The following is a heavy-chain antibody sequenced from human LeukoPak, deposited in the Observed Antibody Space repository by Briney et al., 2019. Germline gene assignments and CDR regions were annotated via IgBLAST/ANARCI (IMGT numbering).Heavy chain of an antibody. V-gene: IGHV3-11*01. J-gene: IGHJ4*02. CDR2: ISSSGSTI. CDR1: GFTFSDYY. CDR3: SRDLGYSYDY. Sequence: GGSLRLSCAASGFTFSDYYMSWIRQAPGKGLEWGSYISSSGSTIYYADSVKGRFTISRDNAKNSLYLQKNSRIAEDTAVYYCSRDLGYSYDYWGQGTLVTVSS. D-gene: IGHD5-18*01.